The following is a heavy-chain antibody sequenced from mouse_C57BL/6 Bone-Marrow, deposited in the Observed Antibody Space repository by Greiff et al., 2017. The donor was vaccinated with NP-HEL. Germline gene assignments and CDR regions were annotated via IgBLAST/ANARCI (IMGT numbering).Heavy chain of an antibody. CDR3: ARGTVVAFYYFDY. D-gene: IGHD1-1*01. Sequence: QVQLKQPGAELVKPGASVKLSCKASGYTFTSYWMHWVKQRPGQGLEWIGMIHPNSGSTNYNEKFKSKATLTVDKSSSTAYMQLSSLTSEDSAVYYCARGTVVAFYYFDYWGQGTTLTVSS. CDR2: IHPNSGST. J-gene: IGHJ2*01. CDR1: GYTFTSYW. V-gene: IGHV1-64*01.